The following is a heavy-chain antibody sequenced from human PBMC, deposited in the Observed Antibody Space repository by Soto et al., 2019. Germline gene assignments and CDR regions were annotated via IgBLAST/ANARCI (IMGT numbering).Heavy chain of an antibody. J-gene: IGHJ5*01. V-gene: IGHV3-11*01. CDR2: ISSSGITI. CDR3: ARGNRGFGFWFDS. CDR1: GFIFSDYY. Sequence: QVQLVDSGGKLVKSGGSLRLSCAASGFIFSDYYMTWIRQAPGKGLDWVSHISSSGITISYADSVKGRFTISRDNANNSLYLQMDSLRADDTAVYYCARGNRGFGFWFDSWGQGTPVTVSS. D-gene: IGHD3-16*01.